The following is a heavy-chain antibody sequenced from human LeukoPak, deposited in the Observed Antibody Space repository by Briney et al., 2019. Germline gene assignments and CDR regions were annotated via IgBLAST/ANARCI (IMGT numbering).Heavy chain of an antibody. Sequence: SETLSLTCAVSGGSISSNNWWSWVRQPPGKGLEWIGEIYHSGSTNYNPSLKSRVTISVDKSKNQFSLKLSSVTAADTAVYYCAREVAVAGLLDYWGQGTLVTVSS. V-gene: IGHV4-4*02. CDR2: IYHSGST. CDR3: AREVAVAGLLDY. CDR1: GGSISSNNW. D-gene: IGHD6-19*01. J-gene: IGHJ4*02.